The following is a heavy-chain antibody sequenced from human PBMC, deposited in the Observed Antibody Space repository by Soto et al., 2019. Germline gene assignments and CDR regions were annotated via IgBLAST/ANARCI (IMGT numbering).Heavy chain of an antibody. CDR1: GYTFTSYC. V-gene: IGHV1-18*01. Sequence: ASVKLSCKASGYTFTSYCMSWVRRAPGQGLEWMGWISAYNGDTNYAQKLQGRVTMTTDTSTSTAYMDLRSLRSDDTAVYYCARGRYDYIWGSCRYPDAFDIWGQGTMVTVS. CDR3: ARGRYDYIWGSCRYPDAFDI. J-gene: IGHJ3*02. D-gene: IGHD3-16*02. CDR2: ISAYNGDT.